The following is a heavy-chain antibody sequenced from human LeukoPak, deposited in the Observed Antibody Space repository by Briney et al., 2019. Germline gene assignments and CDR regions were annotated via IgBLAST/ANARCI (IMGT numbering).Heavy chain of an antibody. CDR2: MNPNSGNT. CDR1: GYTFTSYD. V-gene: IGHV1-8*03. CDR3: ARGTWALEGAFDI. Sequence: ASVKVSCKASGYTFTSYDINWVRQATGQGLEWMGWMNPNSGNTGYAQKLQGRVTITRNTSISTAYMELSSLRSEDTAVYYRARGTWALEGAFDIWGQGTMVTVSS. J-gene: IGHJ3*02. D-gene: IGHD1-1*01.